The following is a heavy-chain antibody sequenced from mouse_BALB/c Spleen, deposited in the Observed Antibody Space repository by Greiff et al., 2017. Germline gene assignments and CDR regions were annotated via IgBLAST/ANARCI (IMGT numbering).Heavy chain of an antibody. D-gene: IGHD2-14*01. Sequence: EVQLVESGPGLVKPSQSLSLTCTVTGYSITSDYAWNWIRQFPGNKLEWMGYISYSGSTSYNPSLKSRISITRDTSKNQFFLQLNSVTTEDTATYYCARGYSYYFDYWGQGTTLTVSS. CDR2: ISYSGST. J-gene: IGHJ2*01. CDR3: ARGYSYYFDY. CDR1: GYSITSDYA. V-gene: IGHV3-2*02.